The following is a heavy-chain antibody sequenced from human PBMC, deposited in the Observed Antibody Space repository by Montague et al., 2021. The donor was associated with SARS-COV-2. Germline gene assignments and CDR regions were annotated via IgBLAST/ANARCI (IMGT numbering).Heavy chain of an antibody. CDR3: ARDWWNGDWLFGLYYYYGMDV. V-gene: IGHV3-33*01. CDR1: GFTFSSYG. J-gene: IGHJ6*02. D-gene: IGHD3-9*01. CDR2: IWYDGSNK. Sequence: SLRLSCAASGFTFSSYGMHWVRQAPGKGLEWVAVIWYDGSNKYYADSVKGRLTISRDNSKNTLYLQMNSLRAEDTAVYYCARDWWNGDWLFGLYYYYGMDVRGQGTTVTVSS.